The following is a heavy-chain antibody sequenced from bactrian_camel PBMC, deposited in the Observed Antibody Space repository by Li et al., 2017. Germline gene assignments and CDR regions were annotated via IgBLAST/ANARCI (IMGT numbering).Heavy chain of an antibody. J-gene: IGHJ4*01. CDR2: ISMDGSST. Sequence: HVQLVESGGDLVQPGGSLRLSCATSRFTFSNYAMTWVRQAPEKGLEWVSSISMDGSSTFYADSLKGRFTISRDNAKNTLYLQMNSLRADDSAMYYCAIGLFADFGLGLGTQVTVS. CDR1: RFTFSNYA. V-gene: IGHV3S1*01. D-gene: IGHD1*01.